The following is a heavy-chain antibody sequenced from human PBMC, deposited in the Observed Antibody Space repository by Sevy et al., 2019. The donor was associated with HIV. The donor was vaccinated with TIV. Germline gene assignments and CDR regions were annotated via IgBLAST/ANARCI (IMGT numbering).Heavy chain of an antibody. J-gene: IGHJ4*02. CDR2: ISHDGSYQ. D-gene: IGHD3-16*01. V-gene: IGHV3-30*18. CDR1: RFTFSTYD. CDR3: AKGQGYDYIWGNERSEYYFDY. Sequence: GGSLSLSCAASRFTFSTYDIHWVRQAPGKGLEWVVVISHDGSYQYYTDSVKGRFTISRDDSKNKAYLQMNSLRADDSGVYYCAKGQGYDYIWGNERSEYYFDYWGQGTLVTVSS.